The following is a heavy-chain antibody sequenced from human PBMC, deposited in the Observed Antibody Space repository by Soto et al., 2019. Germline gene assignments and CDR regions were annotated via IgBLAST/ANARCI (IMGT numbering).Heavy chain of an antibody. V-gene: IGHV3-9*01. CDR1: GFTFDDYA. CDR3: AKAQQWLVRAIDY. D-gene: IGHD6-19*01. J-gene: IGHJ4*02. Sequence: EVQLVESGGGLVQPGRSLRLSCAASGFTFDDYAMHWVRQAPGKGLEWVSGISWNSGSIGYADSVKGRFTISRDNAKNSLYLQMNSLRAEDTALYYCAKAQQWLVRAIDYWGQGTLVTVSS. CDR2: ISWNSGSI.